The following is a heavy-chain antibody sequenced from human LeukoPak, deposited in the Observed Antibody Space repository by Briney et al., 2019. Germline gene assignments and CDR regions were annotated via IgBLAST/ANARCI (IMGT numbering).Heavy chain of an antibody. D-gene: IGHD3-10*01. CDR3: AKVLRSHPTSFDY. CDR1: GFTFSSYG. V-gene: IGHV3-30*02. CDR2: IWYDGSNK. Sequence: PGGSLRLSXAASGFTFSSYGMHWVRQAPGKGLEWVAVIWYDGSNKYYADSVKGRFTISRDNSKNTLYLQMNSLRAEDTAVYYCAKVLRSHPTSFDYWGQGTLVTVSS. J-gene: IGHJ4*02.